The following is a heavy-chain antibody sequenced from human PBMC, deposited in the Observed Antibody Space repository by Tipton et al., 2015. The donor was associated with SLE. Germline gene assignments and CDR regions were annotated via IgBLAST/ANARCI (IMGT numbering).Heavy chain of an antibody. V-gene: IGHV1-18*01. J-gene: IGHJ4*02. Sequence: QSGAEVKKPGASVKVSCKASGYIFSSYGLSWVRQAPGQGPEWMGWISAYTGHTGYAQKFQGRVTMTTDTSTSTAYMELRSLRSDDTAVYFCAAKLYSLSWASFDYWGQGALVSVSS. CDR3: AAKLYSLSWASFDY. D-gene: IGHD6-13*01. CDR2: ISAYTGHT. CDR1: GYIFSSYG.